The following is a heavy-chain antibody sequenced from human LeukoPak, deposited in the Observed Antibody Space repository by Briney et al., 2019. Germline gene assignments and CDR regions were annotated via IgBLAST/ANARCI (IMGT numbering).Heavy chain of an antibody. CDR3: ASARWFGELLHNYYFDY. J-gene: IGHJ4*02. D-gene: IGHD3-10*01. Sequence: SETLSLTCTVSGGSISSGSYYWSWIRQPAGKGLEWIGRIYTSGSTNYNPSLKSRVTISVDTSKNQFSLKLSSVTAADTAVYYCASARWFGELLHNYYFDYWGQGTLVTVSS. CDR1: GGSISSGSYY. CDR2: IYTSGST. V-gene: IGHV4-61*02.